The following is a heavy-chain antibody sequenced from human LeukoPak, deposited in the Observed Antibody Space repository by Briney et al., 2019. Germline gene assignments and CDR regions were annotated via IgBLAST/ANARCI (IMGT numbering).Heavy chain of an antibody. CDR3: ARLKHYHDSSGYYYYYGMDV. D-gene: IGHD3-22*01. Sequence: GGSLRLSCVASGLSFSSYWMTWVRQAPGKGLEWVANIKQDGSEKYYVDSVKGRFTISRDNAKNSLYLEMNSLRAEDTAVYYCARLKHYHDSSGYYYYYGMDVWGQGTTVTVSS. J-gene: IGHJ6*02. CDR2: IKQDGSEK. CDR1: GLSFSSYW. V-gene: IGHV3-7*01.